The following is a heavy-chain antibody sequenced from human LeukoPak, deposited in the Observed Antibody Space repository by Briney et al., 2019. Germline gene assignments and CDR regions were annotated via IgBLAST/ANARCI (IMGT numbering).Heavy chain of an antibody. CDR1: GFTFSSYG. D-gene: IGHD4/OR15-4a*01. J-gene: IGHJ4*02. Sequence: GGSLRLSCAASGFTFSSYGMSWVRQAPGKGLEWVSFIYSDNTHYSDSVKGRFTISRDNSKNTLHLQMNSLRAEDTAVYDCARRAGAYSHPYDYWGQGTLVTVSS. CDR3: ARRAGAYSHPYDY. V-gene: IGHV3-53*01. CDR2: IYSDNT.